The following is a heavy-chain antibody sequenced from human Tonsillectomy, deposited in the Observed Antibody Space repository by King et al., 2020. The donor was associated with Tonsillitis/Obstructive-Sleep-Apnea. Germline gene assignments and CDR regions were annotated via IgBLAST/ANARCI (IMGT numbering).Heavy chain of an antibody. D-gene: IGHD1-1*01. V-gene: IGHV4-34*01. J-gene: IGHJ4*02. CDR3: ARGMGTPGDY. CDR1: GGSFSGYY. Sequence: VQLQQWGAGLLKPSETLSLTCAVYGGSFSGYYWSWIRQPPGKGLEWIGEINHSGSTNYNPSLKSRVTISVDTSKNQFSLNLSSVPAADTAVYYCARGMGTPGDYWGQGALVTVSS. CDR2: INHSGST.